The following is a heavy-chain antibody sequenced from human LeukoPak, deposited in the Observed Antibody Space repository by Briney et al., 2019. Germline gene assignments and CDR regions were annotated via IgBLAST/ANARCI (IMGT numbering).Heavy chain of an antibody. Sequence: ASVKVSCKASGGTFSSYAISWVRQAPGQGLEWMGGIIPIFGTANYAQKFQGRVTITTDESTSTAYMELSSLRAEDTAVYYCAKDLAVAVPFDYWGQGTLVTVSS. CDR3: AKDLAVAVPFDY. CDR2: IIPIFGTA. D-gene: IGHD6-19*01. J-gene: IGHJ4*02. CDR1: GGTFSSYA. V-gene: IGHV1-69*05.